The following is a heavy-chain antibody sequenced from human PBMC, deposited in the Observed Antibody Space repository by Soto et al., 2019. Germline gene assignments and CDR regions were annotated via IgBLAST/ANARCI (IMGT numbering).Heavy chain of an antibody. V-gene: IGHV1-8*02. CDR1: GYTFTGYY. J-gene: IGHJ3*02. Sequence: GASVKVSCKASGYTFTGYYMHWVRQATGQGLEWMGWMNPNSGNTGYAQKFQGRVTMTRNTSINTAYMELRSLRSEDTAVYYCARWLDAFDIWGQGTMVTVSS. D-gene: IGHD5-12*01. CDR2: MNPNSGNT. CDR3: ARWLDAFDI.